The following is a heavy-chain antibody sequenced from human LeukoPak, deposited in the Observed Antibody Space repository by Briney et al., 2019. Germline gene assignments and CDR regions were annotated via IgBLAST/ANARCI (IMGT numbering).Heavy chain of an antibody. V-gene: IGHV1-2*02. D-gene: IGHD4-11*01. CDR1: GYTFTGYY. CDR2: INPNSGDT. CDR3: ARQRSDYINSDAHFDY. J-gene: IGHJ4*02. Sequence: ASVKVSCKASGYTFTGYYMHWVRQAPRQGLERMGWINPNSGDTNYAQKFQGRVTMTRDTSISTAYMELSRLRSDDTAVYYCARQRSDYINSDAHFDYWGQGTLVTVSS.